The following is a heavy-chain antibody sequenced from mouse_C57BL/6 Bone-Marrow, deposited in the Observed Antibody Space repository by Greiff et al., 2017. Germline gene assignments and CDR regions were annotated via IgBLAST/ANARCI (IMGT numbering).Heavy chain of an antibody. CDR1: GFNIKDDY. CDR3: TPIATVVVDY. D-gene: IGHD1-1*01. J-gene: IGHJ2*01. Sequence: EVQLVESGAELVRPGASVKLSCTASGFNIKDDYMHWVKQRPEQGLEWIGWIDPENGDTEYASKFQGKDTITADTSSNTAYLQLSSLTTEDTAVYSCTPIATVVVDYWGQGTTLTVSS. CDR2: IDPENGDT. V-gene: IGHV14-4*01.